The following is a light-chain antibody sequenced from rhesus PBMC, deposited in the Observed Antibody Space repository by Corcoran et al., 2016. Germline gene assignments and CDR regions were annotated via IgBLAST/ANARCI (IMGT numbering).Light chain of an antibody. CDR3: QQYTRSPPT. CDR2: KAS. CDR1: QSISGW. J-gene: IGKJ1*01. Sequence: DIRMTQSPSSLSASVGDTVTITCRASQSISGWLAWYQQKPGKAPKLLIYKASTLKSGVPSRFSGSGSWTDFNRTISSLQSEYFGAYYCQQYTRSPPTFGQWTKVEIK. V-gene: IGKV1-22*01.